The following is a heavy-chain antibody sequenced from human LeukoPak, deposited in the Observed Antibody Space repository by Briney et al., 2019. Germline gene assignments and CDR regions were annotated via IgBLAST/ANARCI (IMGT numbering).Heavy chain of an antibody. J-gene: IGHJ4*02. CDR2: IYYSGST. V-gene: IGHV4-59*01. Sequence: SETLSLTGTVSGGSINSYCWSWIRQPPGKGLEWIGYIYYSGSTNYNPSLKSRVTILVDTSKNQFSLKLSSVTAADTAVYYCARVGDWNDLVYWGQGILVTVSS. CDR1: GGSINSYC. D-gene: IGHD1-1*01. CDR3: ARVGDWNDLVY.